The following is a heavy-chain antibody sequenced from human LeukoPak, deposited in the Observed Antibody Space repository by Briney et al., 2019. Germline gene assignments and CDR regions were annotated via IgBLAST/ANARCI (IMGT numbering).Heavy chain of an antibody. CDR1: GYSFTSYW. D-gene: IGHD5-18*01. CDR3: ARRDTAMIYNWFDP. Sequence: GESLKISCKGSGYSFTSYWIGWGRQMPGKGLEWRGIIYPGDSDTRYSPSFQGQVTISADKSISTAYLQWSSLKASDTAMYYCARRDTAMIYNWFDPWGQGTLVTVSS. J-gene: IGHJ5*02. CDR2: IYPGDSDT. V-gene: IGHV5-51*01.